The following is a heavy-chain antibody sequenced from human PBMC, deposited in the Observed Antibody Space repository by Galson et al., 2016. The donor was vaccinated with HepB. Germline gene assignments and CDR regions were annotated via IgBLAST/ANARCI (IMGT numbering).Heavy chain of an antibody. D-gene: IGHD3-22*01. CDR2: ISAYNDHT. J-gene: IGHJ4*02. V-gene: IGHV1-18*04. CDR3: ARGLNYYENSGLSGY. CDR1: GYTFTSYD. Sequence: SVKVSCKASGYTFTSYDINWVRQAPGQGLEWMGWISAYNDHTKYAQKFQGRVTMTTDTSTSTAYMEMRSRRYDDTAVYFCARGLNYYENSGLSGYWGQGTLVTVSS.